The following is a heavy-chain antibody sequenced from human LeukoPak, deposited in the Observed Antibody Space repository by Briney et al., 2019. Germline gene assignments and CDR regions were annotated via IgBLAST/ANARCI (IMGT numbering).Heavy chain of an antibody. CDR1: GFTFATSG. V-gene: IGHV3-23*01. CDR2: ISGRTTTT. J-gene: IGHJ4*02. CDR3: ARTFGDYAHLDY. D-gene: IGHD4-17*01. Sequence: PGGSLRLSCAASGFTFATSGMTWVRQAPGKGLEWVSAISGRTTTTYYTGSLKGRFIISRDNSRNTLYLQMNSLRADDTAVYYCARTFGDYAHLDYWGQGTLVTVSS.